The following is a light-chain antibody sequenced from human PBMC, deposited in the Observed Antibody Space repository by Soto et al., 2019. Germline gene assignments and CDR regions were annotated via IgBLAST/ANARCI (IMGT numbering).Light chain of an antibody. Sequence: DIVLTPSPGTLSLSPGERATLSCRASQRVSNNYLAWYQQKPGQAPRLPIYGASNRATGIPDRFSGSGSGTDFTLTISRLEPEDFAVYYCQQRRSWPRAFGQGTKVDI. CDR2: GAS. J-gene: IGKJ1*01. CDR1: QRVSNNY. CDR3: QQRRSWPRA. V-gene: IGKV3D-20*02.